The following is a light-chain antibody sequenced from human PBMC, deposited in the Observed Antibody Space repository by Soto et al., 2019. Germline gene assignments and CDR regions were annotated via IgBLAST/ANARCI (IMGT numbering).Light chain of an antibody. CDR3: QQYGSSPRT. CDR1: QSVSSSH. Sequence: EIVLTQSPGTLSLSPGERAILSCRASQSVSSSHLAWYQQKPGQAPRLLIYGASSRATGIPDRFSGSGSGTDFTLTISRLEPEDFAVYYCQQYGSSPRTFGQGTKV. CDR2: GAS. V-gene: IGKV3-20*01. J-gene: IGKJ1*01.